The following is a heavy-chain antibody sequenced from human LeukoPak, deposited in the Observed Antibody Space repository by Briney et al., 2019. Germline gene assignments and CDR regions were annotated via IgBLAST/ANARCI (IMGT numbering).Heavy chain of an antibody. Sequence: SGGSLRLSCAASGFTFDDYAMHWVRQAPGKGLEWVSGISWNSGSIGYADSVKGRFTISRDNAKNSLYLQMNSLRAEDTALYYCARASGSFPFDYWGQGTLVTVSS. J-gene: IGHJ4*02. D-gene: IGHD1-26*01. CDR2: ISWNSGSI. CDR3: ARASGSFPFDY. CDR1: GFTFDDYA. V-gene: IGHV3-9*01.